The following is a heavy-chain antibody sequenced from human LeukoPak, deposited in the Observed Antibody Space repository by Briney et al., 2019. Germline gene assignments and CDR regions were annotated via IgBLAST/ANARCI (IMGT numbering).Heavy chain of an antibody. J-gene: IGHJ5*02. Sequence: SETLSLTCTVSGGFVTSNDFYWGWIRQPPGGGLEWIGAAFYSGSTYYNPSLKSRATIPVDTSKNQFSLKLTPVTAADTAVYYCADYDVSSGRPLDPWGQGTLVTVSS. D-gene: IGHD3-3*01. CDR2: AFYSGST. CDR1: GGFVTSNDFY. V-gene: IGHV4-39*01. CDR3: ADYDVSSGRPLDP.